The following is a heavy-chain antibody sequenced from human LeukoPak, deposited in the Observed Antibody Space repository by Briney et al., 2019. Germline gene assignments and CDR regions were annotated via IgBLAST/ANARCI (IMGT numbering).Heavy chain of an antibody. J-gene: IGHJ3*02. V-gene: IGHV3-21*01. Sequence: PGGSLRLSCAASGFTFSSYSMNWVRQAPGKGLEWVSSISSSSYIYYADSVKGRFTISRDNAKNSLYLQMNSLRAEDTAVYYCARAPYYYDSSDAFDIWGQGTMVTVSS. D-gene: IGHD3-22*01. CDR2: ISSSSYI. CDR1: GFTFSSYS. CDR3: ARAPYYYDSSDAFDI.